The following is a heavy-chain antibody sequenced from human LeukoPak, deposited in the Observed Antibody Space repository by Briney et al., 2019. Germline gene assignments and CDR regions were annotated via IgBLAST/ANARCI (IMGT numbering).Heavy chain of an antibody. V-gene: IGHV1-2*02. Sequence: ASVKVSCKASGYTFTGYYMHWVRQAPGQGLEWMGWINPNSGGTNYAQKFQGRVTKTRDTSISTAYMELSRLRSDDTAVYYCARAVRPSYYYCMDVWGKGTTVTVSS. CDR2: INPNSGGT. D-gene: IGHD4-17*01. J-gene: IGHJ6*03. CDR1: GYTFTGYY. CDR3: ARAVRPSYYYCMDV.